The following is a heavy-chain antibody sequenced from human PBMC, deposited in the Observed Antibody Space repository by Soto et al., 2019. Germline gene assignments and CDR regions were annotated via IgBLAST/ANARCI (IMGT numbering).Heavy chain of an antibody. D-gene: IGHD1-26*01. V-gene: IGHV3-23*01. J-gene: IGHJ4*02. CDR3: AKAASGSYKSPFDY. CDR1: GFPFSSYA. Sequence: GGSLILSCAASGFPFSSYAMSWVRKDPGKGLEWVSAISGSGGSTYYADSVKGRFTISRDNSKNTLYLQMNSLRAEDTAVYYCAKAASGSYKSPFDYWGQGTLVTVSS. CDR2: ISGSGGST.